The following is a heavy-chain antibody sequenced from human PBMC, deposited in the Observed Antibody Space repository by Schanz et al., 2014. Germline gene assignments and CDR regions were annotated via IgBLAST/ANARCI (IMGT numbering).Heavy chain of an antibody. Sequence: QVQLVQSGAEVKKPGASVKASCKASGYTFVSYSMHWVRQAPGQGLEWMGRIIPILGIANYAQKFQGRVTITADKSTFTAYMDVSSLRSEDTAVYFCASSGAGYSSSWDFDYWGQGTLVTVSS. CDR1: GYTFVSYS. CDR3: ASSGAGYSSSWDFDY. CDR2: IIPILGIA. J-gene: IGHJ4*02. D-gene: IGHD6-13*01. V-gene: IGHV1-69*09.